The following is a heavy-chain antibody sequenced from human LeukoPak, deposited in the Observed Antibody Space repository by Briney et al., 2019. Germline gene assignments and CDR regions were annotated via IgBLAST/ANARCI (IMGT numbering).Heavy chain of an antibody. CDR3: AGGRPGYGYIY. V-gene: IGHV1-18*01. J-gene: IGHJ4*02. D-gene: IGHD5-18*01. Sequence: ASVKVSCKASGGTFSSYAISWVRQAPGQGLEWMGWISAYNGNTNYAQKLQGRVTMTTDTSTSTAHMELRSLRSDDTAVYYCAGGRPGYGYIYWGQGTLVTVSS. CDR2: ISAYNGNT. CDR1: GGTFSSYA.